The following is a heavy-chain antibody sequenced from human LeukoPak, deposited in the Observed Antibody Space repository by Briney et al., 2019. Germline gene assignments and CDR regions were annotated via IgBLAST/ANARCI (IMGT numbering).Heavy chain of an antibody. CDR2: LHPDGSER. Sequence: GGSLRLSCAASGFTFSSYSMNWVRQAPGKGLEWVARLHPDGSERNYVGSVEGRFTVFGDNAKSSLFLQMHSLRVEDMAVYYCARGGYSFDYLGQGTLVTVSS. CDR3: ARGGYSFDY. D-gene: IGHD5-12*01. J-gene: IGHJ4*02. CDR1: GFTFSSYS. V-gene: IGHV3-7*01.